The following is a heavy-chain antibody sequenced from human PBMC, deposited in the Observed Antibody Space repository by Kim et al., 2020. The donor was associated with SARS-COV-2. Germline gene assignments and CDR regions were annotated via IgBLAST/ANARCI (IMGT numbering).Heavy chain of an antibody. V-gene: IGHV3-30-3*01. D-gene: IGHD6-13*01. CDR1: GFTFSSYA. CDR2: ISYDGSNK. Sequence: GGSLRLSCAASGFTFSSYAMHWVRQAPGKGLEWVAVISYDGSNKYYADSVKGRFTISRDNSKNTLYLQMNSLRAEDKAVYYCARDLDKYSSSWFPRGYYYYGMDVCGHWTTVTVSS. CDR3: ARDLDKYSSSWFPRGYYYYGMDV. J-gene: IGHJ6*02.